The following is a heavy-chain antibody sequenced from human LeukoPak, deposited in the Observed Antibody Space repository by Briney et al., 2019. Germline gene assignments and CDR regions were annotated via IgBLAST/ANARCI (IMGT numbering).Heavy chain of an antibody. J-gene: IGHJ6*02. D-gene: IGHD3-16*02. CDR1: GYTLTELS. V-gene: IGHV1-24*01. CDR2: FDPEDGET. CDR3: ATGLRLGELSLFYYYYGMDV. Sequence: ASVKVSCKVSGYTLTELSMHWVRQAPGKGLGWMGGFDPEDGETIYAQKFQGRVTMTEDTSTDTAYMELSSLRSEDTAVYYCATGLRLGELSLFYYYYGMDVWGQGTTVTVSS.